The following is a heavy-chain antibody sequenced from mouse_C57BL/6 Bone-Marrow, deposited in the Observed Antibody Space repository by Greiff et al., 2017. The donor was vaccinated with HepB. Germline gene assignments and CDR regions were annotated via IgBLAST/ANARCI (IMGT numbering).Heavy chain of an antibody. CDR3: ARRDFTRWYFDV. CDR2: IYPGDGDT. J-gene: IGHJ1*03. CDR1: GYAFSSYW. Sequence: VHLVESGAELVKPGASVKISCKASGYAFSSYWMNWVKQRPGKGLEWIGQIYPGDGDTNYNGKFKGKATLTADKSSSTAYMQLSSLTSEDSAVYFCARRDFTRWYFDVWGTGTTVTVSS. V-gene: IGHV1-80*01.